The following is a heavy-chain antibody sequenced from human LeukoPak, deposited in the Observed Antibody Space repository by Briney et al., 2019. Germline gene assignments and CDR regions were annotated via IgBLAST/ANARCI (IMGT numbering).Heavy chain of an antibody. J-gene: IGHJ4*02. CDR3: ARALSFPIVVVPAPTDY. Sequence: GGSLRLSCAASGFTFSSYSMNWVRQAPGKGLEWVSYISSSFSTIYYADSVRGRFTISRDNAKNSPYLQMNSLRAEDTAVYYCARALSFPIVVVPAPTDYWGQGTLVTVSS. CDR1: GFTFSSYS. CDR2: ISSSFSTI. D-gene: IGHD2-2*01. V-gene: IGHV3-48*01.